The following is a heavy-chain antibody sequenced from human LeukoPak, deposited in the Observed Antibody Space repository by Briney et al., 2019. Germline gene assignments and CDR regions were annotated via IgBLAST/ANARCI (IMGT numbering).Heavy chain of an antibody. CDR1: GYTFTGYY. V-gene: IGHV1-2*02. D-gene: IGHD2-15*01. CDR2: INPNSGGT. J-gene: IGHJ3*02. Sequence: ASVKVSCKASGYTFTGYYMHWVRQAPGQGLEWMGWINPNSGGTNYAQKFQGRVTMTRDTSISTAYMELSRLRSDDTAVYYCARGAAWWLLKGYRAFDIWGQGTMVTVSS. CDR3: ARGAAWWLLKGYRAFDI.